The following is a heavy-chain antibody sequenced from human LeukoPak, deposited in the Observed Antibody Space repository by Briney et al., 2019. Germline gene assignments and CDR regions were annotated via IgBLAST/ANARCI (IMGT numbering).Heavy chain of an antibody. J-gene: IGHJ1*01. CDR3: AKKVVVGATSPYSDFQD. Sequence: GGSLRLSCAASGFTFSSYAMSWVRQSPGKGLEWVSAISGSGVTTHYAGSVKGRFSISRDNSKNTLYLQMNSLRAEDTALYYCAKKVVVGATSPYSDFQDWGQGTLVTVSS. V-gene: IGHV3-23*01. CDR2: ISGSGVTT. D-gene: IGHD1-26*01. CDR1: GFTFSSYA.